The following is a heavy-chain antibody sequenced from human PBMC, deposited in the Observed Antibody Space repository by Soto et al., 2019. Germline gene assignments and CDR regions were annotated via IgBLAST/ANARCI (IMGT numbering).Heavy chain of an antibody. CDR2: INAGNGNT. V-gene: IGHV1-3*01. CDR1: GYTFTSYA. J-gene: IGHJ5*02. CDR3: ARDHSYCSSTSCYENWFDP. D-gene: IGHD2-2*01. Sequence: RASVKVSCKASGYTFTSYAMHWVRQAPGQRLEWMGWINAGNGNTKYSQKFQGRVTITRDTSASTAYMELSSLRSEDTAVYYCARDHSYCSSTSCYENWFDPWGQGTLVTVSS.